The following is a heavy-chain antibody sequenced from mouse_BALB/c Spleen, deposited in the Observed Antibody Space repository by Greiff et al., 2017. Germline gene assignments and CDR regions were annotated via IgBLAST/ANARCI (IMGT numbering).Heavy chain of an antibody. Sequence: EVKLVESGGGLVQPGGSLRLSCATSGFTFSDFYMEWVRQPPGKRLEWIAASRNKANDYTTEYSASVKGRFIVSRDTSQSILYLQMNALRAEDTAIYYCARDAHYAYDGAWFAYWGQGTLVTVSA. D-gene: IGHD2-2*01. CDR2: SRNKANDYTT. V-gene: IGHV7-1*02. CDR3: ARDAHYAYDGAWFAY. J-gene: IGHJ3*01. CDR1: GFTFSDFY.